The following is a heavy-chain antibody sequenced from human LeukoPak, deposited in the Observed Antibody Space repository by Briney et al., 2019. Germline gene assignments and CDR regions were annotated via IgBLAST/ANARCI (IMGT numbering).Heavy chain of an antibody. CDR2: INHSGST. Sequence: PSETLSLTCAVYGGSFSGYYWSWIRQPPGKGLEWIGEINHSGSTNYNPSLKSRVTISVDTSKNQFSLKLSSVTAADTAVYYCARELLGGSDDAFDIWGQGTMVTVSS. D-gene: IGHD3-16*01. J-gene: IGHJ3*02. CDR1: GGSFSGYY. CDR3: ARELLGGSDDAFDI. V-gene: IGHV4-34*01.